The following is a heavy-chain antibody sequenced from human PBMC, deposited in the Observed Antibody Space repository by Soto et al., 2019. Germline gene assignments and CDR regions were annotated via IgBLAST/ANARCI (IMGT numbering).Heavy chain of an antibody. CDR2: ISAYNGNT. J-gene: IGHJ6*03. CDR1: GYTFTSYG. Sequence: ASVKVSCKASGYTFTSYGISWVRQAPGQGLEWMGWISAYNGNTNYAQKLQGRVTMTTDTSTSTAYMELRSLRSDDTAVYYCAPQPLSDLSSRYTYYYYSFDVCSTGPTVTASS. D-gene: IGHD3-16*02. V-gene: IGHV1-18*01. CDR3: APQPLSDLSSRYTYYYYSFDV.